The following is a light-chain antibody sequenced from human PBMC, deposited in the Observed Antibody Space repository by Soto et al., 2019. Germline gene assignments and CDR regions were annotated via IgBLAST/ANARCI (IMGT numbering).Light chain of an antibody. J-gene: IGLJ3*02. Sequence: QPVLTQSPSASASLGASVKLTCTLSSGHSSYAIAWHQQQPEKGPRYLMKLNNDGSHSKGDGIPDRFSGSSSGAERYLTISSLQSEDEADYYCQDWGTGIWVFGGGTKVTVL. CDR2: LNNDGSH. CDR1: SGHSSYA. V-gene: IGLV4-69*01. CDR3: QDWGTGIWV.